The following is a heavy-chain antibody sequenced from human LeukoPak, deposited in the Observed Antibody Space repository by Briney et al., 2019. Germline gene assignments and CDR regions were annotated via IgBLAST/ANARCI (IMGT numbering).Heavy chain of an antibody. CDR1: GYIFTDYY. CDR3: ARRGMTYDILTGYYPDYYYYMDV. D-gene: IGHD3-9*01. V-gene: IGHV1/OR15-1*04. CDR2: INPNSGGT. J-gene: IGHJ6*03. Sequence: ASVTVSCKASGYIFTDYYMHWVRQAPGQELGWMGRINPNSGGTNYAQKFQGRVTITADKSTSTAYMELSSLRSEDTAVYYCARRGMTYDILTGYYPDYYYYMDVWGKGTTVTVSS.